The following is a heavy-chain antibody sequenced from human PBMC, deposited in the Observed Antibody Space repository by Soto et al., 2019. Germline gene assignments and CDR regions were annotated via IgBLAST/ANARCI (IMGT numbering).Heavy chain of an antibody. CDR2: IYYSGST. V-gene: IGHV4-39*01. D-gene: IGHD3-22*01. J-gene: IGHJ3*02. Sequence: SETLSLTCTVSGGSIISSSYYWGWIRQPPGKWLEWIGSIYYSGSTYYNPSLKSRVTISVDTSKNQFSLKLSSVTAADTAVYYCARNEAYYYDSSGPPAAFDIWGQGTMVTVSS. CDR1: GGSIISSSYY. CDR3: ARNEAYYYDSSGPPAAFDI.